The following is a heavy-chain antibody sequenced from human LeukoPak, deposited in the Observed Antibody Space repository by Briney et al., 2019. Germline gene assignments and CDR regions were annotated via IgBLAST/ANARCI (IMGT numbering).Heavy chain of an antibody. Sequence: PSETLSLTCTVSGGSISSSSYHWSWIRQPPGQGLEWIGEINHSGSTNYNPSLKSRVTISVDTSKNQFSLKLSSVTAADTAVYYCARGRLRYDWITRAYYYYGMDVWGQGTTVTVSS. V-gene: IGHV4-39*07. D-gene: IGHD3-16*01. J-gene: IGHJ6*02. CDR3: ARGRLRYDWITRAYYYYGMDV. CDR1: GGSISSSSYH. CDR2: INHSGST.